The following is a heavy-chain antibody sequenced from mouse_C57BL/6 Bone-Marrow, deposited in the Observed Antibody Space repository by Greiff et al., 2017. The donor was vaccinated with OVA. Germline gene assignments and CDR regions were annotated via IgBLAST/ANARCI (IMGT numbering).Heavy chain of an antibody. CDR2: IDPSDSDT. CDR1: GYTFTSYW. V-gene: IGHV1-59*01. D-gene: IGHD1-1*01. Sequence: QVQLQQPGAELVRPGTSVKLSCKASGYTFTSYWMHWVKQRPGQGLEWIGEIDPSDSDTNYNQKFKGKATLTVDTSSSTAYMQLSSLASEDSAVYYGASPGYYSGGFFDYWGQGTTLTVSS. J-gene: IGHJ2*01. CDR3: ASPGYYSGGFFDY.